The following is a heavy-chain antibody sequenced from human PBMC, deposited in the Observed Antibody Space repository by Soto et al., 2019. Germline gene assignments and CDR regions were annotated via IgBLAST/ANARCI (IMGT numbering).Heavy chain of an antibody. CDR3: ARGHEYGGNSDAFDI. V-gene: IGHV1-69*14. CDR1: GGTSRPSL. CDR2: ILPIFGTA. J-gene: IGHJ3*02. Sequence: QVQLVQSGPEWKKLGPSLKSSSKAFGGTSRPSLLTWVRQALGQRPEGMGNILPIFGTADYAQKFQDRVTITADKSTKTAYMEMRSLLSEDTAVYYCARGHEYGGNSDAFDIWGQGTVVTVSS. D-gene: IGHD4-17*01.